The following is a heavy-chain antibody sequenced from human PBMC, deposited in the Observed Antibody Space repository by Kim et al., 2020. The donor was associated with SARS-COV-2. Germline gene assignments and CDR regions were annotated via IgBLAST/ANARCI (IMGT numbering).Heavy chain of an antibody. Sequence: GKGRFNISRDNSKNTLYLQMNSLGAEDTGVYYCAKAEIGYCSSTSCSFDYWGQGTLVTVSS. V-gene: IGHV3-30*02. J-gene: IGHJ4*02. CDR3: AKAEIGYCSSTSCSFDY. D-gene: IGHD2-2*01.